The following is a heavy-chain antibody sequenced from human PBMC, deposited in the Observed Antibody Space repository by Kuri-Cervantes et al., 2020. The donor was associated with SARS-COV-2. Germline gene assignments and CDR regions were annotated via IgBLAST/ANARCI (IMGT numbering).Heavy chain of an antibody. Sequence: ASVKVSCKASGYTFTSYDINWVRQATGQGLEWMGWINPNSGGTNYAQKFQGRVTMTRDTSISTAYMELSSLRSEDTAVYYCARGTTIFGVAIWFGPWGQGTLVTVSS. CDR1: GYTFTSYD. CDR2: INPNSGGT. CDR3: ARGTTIFGVAIWFGP. V-gene: IGHV1-2*02. D-gene: IGHD3-3*01. J-gene: IGHJ5*02.